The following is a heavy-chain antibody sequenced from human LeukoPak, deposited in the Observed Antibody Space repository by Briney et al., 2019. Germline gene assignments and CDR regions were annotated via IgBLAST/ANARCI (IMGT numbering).Heavy chain of an antibody. CDR3: ATNHDILTGYHY. Sequence: ASVKTSCTVSGYTLTELSMHWVRQAPGKGLEWMGGFDPEDGETIYAQKFQGRVTMTEDTSTDTAYMELSSLRSEDTAVYYCATNHDILTGYHYWGQGTLVTVSS. CDR2: FDPEDGET. J-gene: IGHJ4*02. D-gene: IGHD3-9*01. CDR1: GYTLTELS. V-gene: IGHV1-24*01.